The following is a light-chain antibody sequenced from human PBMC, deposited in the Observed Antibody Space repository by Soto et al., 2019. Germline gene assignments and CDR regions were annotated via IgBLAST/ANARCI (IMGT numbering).Light chain of an antibody. V-gene: IGKV1-5*01. CDR1: QSISSW. Sequence: DIQMTQSPSTLSASVGDRVTITCRASQSISSWLAWYQQKPGKAPNLLIYDASTLESGVPSRFSGSGSGTEFTLTISSLQPDDFATYYCQQYSTYSTFGGGTKVEIK. CDR3: QQYSTYST. J-gene: IGKJ4*01. CDR2: DAS.